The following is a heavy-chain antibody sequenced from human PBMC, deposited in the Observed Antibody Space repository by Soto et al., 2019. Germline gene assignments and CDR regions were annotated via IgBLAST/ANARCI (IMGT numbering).Heavy chain of an antibody. CDR3: ATGGRVYSSAPRFYFEY. J-gene: IGHJ4*02. Sequence: QVQLVQSGAEVKPGSSVKVSCQASGGIFSRNAISWVRQAPGQGLEWMGGILPIFDTTHYAQKFQGRVTITADESTSTAYMELSSLKSEDTALYYCATGGRVYSSAPRFYFEYWGQGTLVTVSS. V-gene: IGHV1-69*01. CDR2: ILPIFDTT. CDR1: GGIFSRNA. D-gene: IGHD5-18*01.